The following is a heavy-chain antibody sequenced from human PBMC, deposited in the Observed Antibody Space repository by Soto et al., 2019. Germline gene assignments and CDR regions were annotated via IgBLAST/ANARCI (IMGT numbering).Heavy chain of an antibody. Sequence: TLSLTCTVSGGSISSGGYYWSWIRQHPGKGLEWIGYIYYSGSTYYNPSLKSRVTISVDTSKNQFSLKLSPVTAADTAVYYCARVPYGDYAGYYYYGMDVWGQGTTVTVSS. CDR3: ARVPYGDYAGYYYYGMDV. D-gene: IGHD4-17*01. V-gene: IGHV4-31*03. J-gene: IGHJ6*02. CDR1: GGSISSGGYY. CDR2: IYYSGST.